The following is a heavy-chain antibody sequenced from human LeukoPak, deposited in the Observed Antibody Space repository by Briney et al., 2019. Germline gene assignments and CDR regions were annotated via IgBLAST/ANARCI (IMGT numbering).Heavy chain of an antibody. CDR2: INIGGTNT. J-gene: IGHJ5*02. Sequence: GGSLRLSCAASGFTFNDYYMSWIRQAPGKGLEWLSYINIGGTNTHYADSVKGRFTISRDNAKKSLYLEMNNLRAEDTAVYYCATDGAGFDTWGQGVLVTASS. CDR1: GFTFNDYY. V-gene: IGHV3-11*01. CDR3: ATDGAGFDT.